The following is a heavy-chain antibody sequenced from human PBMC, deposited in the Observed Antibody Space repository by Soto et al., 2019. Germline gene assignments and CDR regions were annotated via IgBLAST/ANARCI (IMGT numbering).Heavy chain of an antibody. J-gene: IGHJ6*02. V-gene: IGHV1-18*01. CDR2: ISPYNNNA. D-gene: IGHD3-3*01. Sequence: ASVKVSCKASNYPFTSYGFAWVRQAPGHGLQWLGRISPYNNNADYAQEFQGRITMTTDTSTRTAVMELRSLTSDDTGVYYCARDSNPFGVVIRSPEKQKYGMDVWG. CDR3: ARDSNPFGVVIRSPEKQKYGMDV. CDR1: NYPFTSYG.